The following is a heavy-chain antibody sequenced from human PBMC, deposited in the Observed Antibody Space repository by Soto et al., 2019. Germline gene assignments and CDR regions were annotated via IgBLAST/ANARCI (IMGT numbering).Heavy chain of an antibody. V-gene: IGHV4-39*02. D-gene: IGHD6-19*01. Sequence: QLQLQESGPGLVKPSETLSLTCTVSGASISSSSYYWGWIRQPPGKGLEWIGSIYYSGSTYYNPSLKSRVSISVDTSKNQCSLKLSSVTAADTAVYYCARERSVQRVSSGRDFQHWGQGTLVIVSS. CDR1: GASISSSSYY. CDR3: ARERSVQRVSSGRDFQH. J-gene: IGHJ1*01. CDR2: IYYSGST.